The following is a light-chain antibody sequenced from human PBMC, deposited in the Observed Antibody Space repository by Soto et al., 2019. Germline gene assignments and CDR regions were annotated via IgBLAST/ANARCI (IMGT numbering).Light chain of an antibody. CDR1: SSDVGNYIF. V-gene: IGLV2-14*01. J-gene: IGLJ1*01. CDR2: DIN. Sequence: QSVLTQPASVSGSPVQSITISCTGTSSDVGNYIFVSWYRQHPGKAPKLMIYDINNRPSGVSNRFSGSKSGNTASLTISGLQAEDEADYYCVSYTTSASYVFGTGTKLTVL. CDR3: VSYTTSASYV.